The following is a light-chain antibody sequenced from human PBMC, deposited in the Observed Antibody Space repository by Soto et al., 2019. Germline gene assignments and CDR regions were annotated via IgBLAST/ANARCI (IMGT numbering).Light chain of an antibody. J-gene: IGLJ2*01. CDR3: QSYDSSLSGPVV. CDR1: SSNIGAGYD. CDR2: DTN. Sequence: QSVLTQPPSVSGAPGQRVTISCTGSSSNIGAGYDVHWYQQLPGTAPKLLIYDTNNRPSGVPDRFSGSKSGTSASLAITGLQAEDEADYYCQSYDSSLSGPVVFGGGTQLTVL. V-gene: IGLV1-40*01.